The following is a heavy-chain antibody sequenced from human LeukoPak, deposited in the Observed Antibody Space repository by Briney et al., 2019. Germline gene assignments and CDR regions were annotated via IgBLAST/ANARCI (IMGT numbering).Heavy chain of an antibody. CDR1: GYTFTTYD. D-gene: IGHD4-11*01. CDR3: ARVTGAIDY. Sequence: GASVEVSCKASGYTFTTYDINWVRQATGQGLEWMGRMNPNSGNTGYAQKFQGRVTMTRSTSISTAYMELSSLRSEDTAVYYCARVTGAIDYWGQGTLVTVSS. J-gene: IGHJ4*02. CDR2: MNPNSGNT. V-gene: IGHV1-8*01.